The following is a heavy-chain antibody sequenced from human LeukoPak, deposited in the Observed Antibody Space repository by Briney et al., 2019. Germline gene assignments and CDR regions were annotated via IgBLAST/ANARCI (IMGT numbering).Heavy chain of an antibody. V-gene: IGHV3-30*02. CDR2: IRYDGSNK. CDR3: AKEGSSWPLEYFQY. D-gene: IGHD6-13*01. Sequence: PGGSLRLSCAASGFTFSSYGMHWVRQAPGKGLEWVAFIRYDGSNKYYADSVKGRFTISRDNSKNTLYLQMNSLRAEDTAVYYCAKEGSSWPLEYFQYWGQGTLVTVSS. CDR1: GFTFSSYG. J-gene: IGHJ1*01.